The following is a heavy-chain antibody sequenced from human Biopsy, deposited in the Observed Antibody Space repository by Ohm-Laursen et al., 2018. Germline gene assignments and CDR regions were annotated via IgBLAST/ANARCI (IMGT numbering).Heavy chain of an antibody. CDR1: GGSVSSNVAY. V-gene: IGHV4-39*01. CDR2: IFYSGIT. Sequence: SETLSLTCTVSGGSVSSNVAYWAWIRQPPGKGLESIGSIFYSGITYYNPSLQSRVTMSVETSKNQFSLNLTSVTAADTAVYYCARHPTGFWFDPWGQGTLVIVSS. J-gene: IGHJ5*02. CDR3: ARHPTGFWFDP.